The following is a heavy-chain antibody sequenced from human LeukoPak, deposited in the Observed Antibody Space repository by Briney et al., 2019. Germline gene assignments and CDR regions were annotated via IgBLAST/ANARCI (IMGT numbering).Heavy chain of an antibody. CDR1: GFTFSSYA. J-gene: IGHJ4*02. CDR3: AKDFPWGSTGYYFDY. V-gene: IGHV3-23*01. Sequence: PGGSLRLSCAASGFTFSSYAVSWVRQAPGKGLEWVSAISGSGGSTYYADSVKGRFTISRDNSKNTLYLQMNSLRAEDTAVYYCAKDFPWGSTGYYFDYWGQGTLVTVSS. D-gene: IGHD3-16*01. CDR2: ISGSGGST.